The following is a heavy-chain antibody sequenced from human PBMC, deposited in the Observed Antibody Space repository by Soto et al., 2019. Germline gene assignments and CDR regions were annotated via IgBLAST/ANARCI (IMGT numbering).Heavy chain of an antibody. Sequence: PLRLSCAASGFTFSDYYMSWIRQAPGKGLEWVSYISSSGSNIYYADSVKGRFTISRDNAKNSLYLQMNSLRAEDTAVYYCARDTVSSSWYRGVFDYWGQGTLVTVSS. CDR3: ARDTVSSSWYRGVFDY. CDR1: GFTFSDYY. V-gene: IGHV3-11*01. J-gene: IGHJ4*02. D-gene: IGHD6-13*01. CDR2: ISSSGSNI.